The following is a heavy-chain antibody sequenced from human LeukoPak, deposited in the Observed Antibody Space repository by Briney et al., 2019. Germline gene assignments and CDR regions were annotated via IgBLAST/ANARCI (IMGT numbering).Heavy chain of an antibody. CDR3: ARGGSDDWKRFDS. CDR2: IYSDGNT. V-gene: IGHV3-53*01. CDR1: GFTFTRNF. D-gene: IGHD1-1*01. Sequence: GGSLRLSCAAYGFTFTRNFMSWVRQAPGKGLEWVSVIYSDGNTYYADSVKGRFTVSRDTSKNTMSLQMNSLRLEHTAVYYCARGGSDDWKRFDSWGQGTLVTVSP. J-gene: IGHJ4*02.